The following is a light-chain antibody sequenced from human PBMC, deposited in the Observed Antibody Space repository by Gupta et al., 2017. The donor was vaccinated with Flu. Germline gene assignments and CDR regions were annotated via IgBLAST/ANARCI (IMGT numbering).Light chain of an antibody. J-gene: IGKJ2*01. CDR3: QQQNNTPYT. CDR1: QPWGDSYKNRNY. V-gene: IGKV4-1*01. Sequence: SLGERAAINCRTNQPWGDSYKNRNYLDWYQQKPGQPPRLLIYWTSTREYGVPDRFSGSGYGTSFTLTINSRQDEDVAVYSCQQQNNTPYTFGQGTXMEIE. CDR2: WTS.